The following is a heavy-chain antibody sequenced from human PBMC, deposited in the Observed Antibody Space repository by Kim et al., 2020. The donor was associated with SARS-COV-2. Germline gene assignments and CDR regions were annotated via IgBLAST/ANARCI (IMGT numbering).Heavy chain of an antibody. Sequence: SETLSLTCTVSGGSISSYYWSWIRQPPGKGLEWIGYIYYSGSTNYNPSLKSRVTISVDTSKNQFSLKLSSVTAADTAVYYCARAPPTTVVTGAFDIWGQGTMVTVSS. CDR3: ARAPPTTVVTGAFDI. CDR2: IYYSGST. D-gene: IGHD4-17*01. CDR1: GGSISSYY. V-gene: IGHV4-59*13. J-gene: IGHJ3*02.